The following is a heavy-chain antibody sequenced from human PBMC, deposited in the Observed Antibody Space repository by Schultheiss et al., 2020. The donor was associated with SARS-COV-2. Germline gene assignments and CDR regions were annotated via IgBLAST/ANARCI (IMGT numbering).Heavy chain of an antibody. D-gene: IGHD3-9*01. V-gene: IGHV3-33*03. Sequence: GGSLRLSCAASGFTFSSYGMHWVRQAPGKGLEWVAVIWYDGSNKYYADSVKGRFTISRDNSKNTLYLQMSSLRAEDTGIYYCVLDILTGNSIFDYWGQGTPVTVSS. CDR3: VLDILTGNSIFDY. CDR2: IWYDGSNK. CDR1: GFTFSSYG. J-gene: IGHJ4*02.